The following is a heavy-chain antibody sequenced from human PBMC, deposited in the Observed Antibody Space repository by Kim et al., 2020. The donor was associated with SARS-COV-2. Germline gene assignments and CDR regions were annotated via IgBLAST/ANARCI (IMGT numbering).Heavy chain of an antibody. V-gene: IGHV3-30*18. J-gene: IGHJ4*02. Sequence: GGSLRLSCAASGFTFSNYGMHWVRQAPGKGLQWVAVIPYDGGNKYYEDSVKGRFTVSRDNSKNTLYLQMNSLRAEDTAVYYCAKDFQDDFWSGFSYYFDYWGQGTLVTVSS. CDR2: IPYDGGNK. CDR3: AKDFQDDFWSGFSYYFDY. CDR1: GFTFSNYG. D-gene: IGHD3-3*01.